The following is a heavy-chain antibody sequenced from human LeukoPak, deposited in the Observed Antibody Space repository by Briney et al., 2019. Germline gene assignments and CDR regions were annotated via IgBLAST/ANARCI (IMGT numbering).Heavy chain of an antibody. J-gene: IGHJ4*02. CDR2: INTDGSST. V-gene: IGHV3-74*01. Sequence: GGSLRLSCAASGFTFSSYWMHWVRRAPGKGLAWVSRINTDGSSTSYADSVKGRFTISRDNAKNTVYLQMNSLRAEDTAVYYCALPGNYWGQGTLVTVSS. CDR3: ALPGNY. CDR1: GFTFSSYW.